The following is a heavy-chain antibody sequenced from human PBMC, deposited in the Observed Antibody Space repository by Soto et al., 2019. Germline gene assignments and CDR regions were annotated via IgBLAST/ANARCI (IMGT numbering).Heavy chain of an antibody. J-gene: IGHJ6*02. V-gene: IGHV3-15*07. CDR2: IKTKIEGGTT. CDR3: TADIPKISANYAMDV. D-gene: IGHD2-2*02. CDR1: GFSFRNTW. Sequence: EEQLVESGGGLVEPGGSLRLSCAASGFSFRNTWINWVRQAAGKGLEWVGRIKTKIEGGTTNYAAPVKGRFTVSGDDSKNTEYLHMNSLRTEDTAVYYCTADIPKISANYAMDVWGQGTTVTVSS.